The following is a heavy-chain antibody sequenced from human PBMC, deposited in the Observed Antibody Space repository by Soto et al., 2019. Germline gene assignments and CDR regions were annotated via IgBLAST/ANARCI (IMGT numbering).Heavy chain of an antibody. CDR1: GISFFNYG. CDR3: GKAGGNELRYFEWPEVVV. Sequence: QVHVVESGGGVVQPGTSLRLSCTASGISFFNYGFAWIRQAPGKGLEWVAVVTYDSSEKYYADSVKGRCTISRANSKNTGYLQMDSLQHTDSALYHCGKAGGNELRYFEWPEVVVWGQGPLVTFSS. V-gene: IGHV3-30*18. J-gene: IGHJ4*02. CDR2: VTYDSSEK. D-gene: IGHD3-9*01.